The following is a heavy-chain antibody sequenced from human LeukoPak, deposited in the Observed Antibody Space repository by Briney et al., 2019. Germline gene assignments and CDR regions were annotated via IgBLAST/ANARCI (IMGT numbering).Heavy chain of an antibody. V-gene: IGHV1-69*05. J-gene: IGHJ4*02. D-gene: IGHD3-22*01. CDR3: ARDQGYYYDSSGLFDY. CDR2: IIPIFGTA. Sequence: ASVKVSCKASGGTFSSYAISWVRQAPGQGLEWMGRIIPIFGTANYAQKFQGRVTITTDESTSTAYMELSSLRSEDTAVYYCARDQGYYYDSSGLFDYWGQGTLVTVSS. CDR1: GGTFSSYA.